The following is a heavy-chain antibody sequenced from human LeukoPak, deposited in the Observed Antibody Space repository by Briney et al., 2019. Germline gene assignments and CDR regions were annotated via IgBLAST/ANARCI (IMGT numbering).Heavy chain of an antibody. CDR3: ARARYYYGSGSSFFDY. CDR2: IYYSGNT. CDR1: GGSISSYY. V-gene: IGHV4-59*01. Sequence: PSETLSLTCTVSGGSISSYYWSWIRQPPGKGLEWIGYIYYSGNTNYNPSLKSRVTISVDTSKNQFSLKLSSVTAADTAVYYCARARYYYGSGSSFFDYWGQGTLVTVSS. J-gene: IGHJ4*02. D-gene: IGHD3-10*01.